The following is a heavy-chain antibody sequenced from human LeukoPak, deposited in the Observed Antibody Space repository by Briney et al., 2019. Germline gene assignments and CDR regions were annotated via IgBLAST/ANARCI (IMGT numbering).Heavy chain of an antibody. CDR2: ISGSGADT. Sequence: GGSLRLSCAASGFTFSSYAMSWVRQAPGKGLEWVSAISGSGADTYHADSMRGRFTISRDNSRNTLYLQMNSLRAEDTAVYYCAKNLYCGGGSCYPSALGMDVWGQGTTVTVSS. D-gene: IGHD2-15*01. V-gene: IGHV3-23*01. J-gene: IGHJ6*02. CDR1: GFTFSSYA. CDR3: AKNLYCGGGSCYPSALGMDV.